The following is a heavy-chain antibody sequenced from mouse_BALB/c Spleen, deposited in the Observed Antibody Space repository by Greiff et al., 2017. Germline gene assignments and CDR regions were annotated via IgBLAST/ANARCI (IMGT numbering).Heavy chain of an antibody. J-gene: IGHJ1*01. Sequence: QVQLQQSGAELMKPGASVKISCKATGYTFSSYWIEWVKQRPGHGLEWIGEILPGSGSTNYNEKFKGKATFTADTSSNTAYMQLSSLTSEDSAVYYCARARYYSDWYFDVWGAGTTVTVSS. CDR1: GYTFSSYW. CDR3: ARARYYSDWYFDV. D-gene: IGHD1-1*01. V-gene: IGHV1-9*01. CDR2: ILPGSGST.